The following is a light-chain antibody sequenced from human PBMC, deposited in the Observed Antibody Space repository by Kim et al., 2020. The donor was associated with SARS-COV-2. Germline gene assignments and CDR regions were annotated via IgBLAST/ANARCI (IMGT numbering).Light chain of an antibody. V-gene: IGKV3-20*01. Sequence: LSPRERATLAIRASQSVNSRYLAWYQVKPGQAPRLLIFGASSWATGVPDRFSGSGSGTDFTLTISNLEPEDFAVYYCQQYGTLPYTFGQGTKLEI. J-gene: IGKJ2*01. CDR1: QSVNSRY. CDR2: GAS. CDR3: QQYGTLPYT.